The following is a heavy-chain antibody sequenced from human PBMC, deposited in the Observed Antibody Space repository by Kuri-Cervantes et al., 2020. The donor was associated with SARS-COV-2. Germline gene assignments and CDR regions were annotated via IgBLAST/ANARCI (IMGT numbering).Heavy chain of an antibody. CDR2: ISNSGSTI. CDR3: ARGYSSSWYRGQASY. CDR1: GFTFSDYY. V-gene: IGHV3-11*01. Sequence: GESLKISCAASGFTFSDYYMSWIRRAPGKGLEWVSYISNSGSTIYYADSVKGRFTISRDNAKNSLYLQMNSLRAEDTAVYYCARGYSSSWYRGQASYWGQGTLVTVSS. D-gene: IGHD6-13*01. J-gene: IGHJ4*02.